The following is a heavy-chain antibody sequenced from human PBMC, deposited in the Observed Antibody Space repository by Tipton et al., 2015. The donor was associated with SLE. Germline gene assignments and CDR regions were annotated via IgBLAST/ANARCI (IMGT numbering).Heavy chain of an antibody. CDR2: IRYDGSNK. D-gene: IGHD1-26*01. CDR3: ARAFGSYFAFDI. Sequence: SLRLSCAASGFTFSSYGMHWVRQAPGKGLEWVAFIRYDGSNKYYADSVKGRFTISRDNSKNTLYLQMNSLRIEDTAVYYCARAFGSYFAFDIWGQGTMVTVSS. V-gene: IGHV3-30*02. J-gene: IGHJ3*02. CDR1: GFTFSSYG.